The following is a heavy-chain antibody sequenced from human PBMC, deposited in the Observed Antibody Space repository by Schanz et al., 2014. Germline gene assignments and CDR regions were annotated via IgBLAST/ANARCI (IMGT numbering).Heavy chain of an antibody. J-gene: IGHJ4*02. CDR3: ARDRRNADLDY. Sequence: EVQLVESGGGLVQPGGSLRLSCAASGFSVGNKYMNWVRQAPGKGLEWVSAISGSGGSTYYADSVKGRFTISRDNSKNTLYLQMNSLRAEDTAVYYCARDRRNADLDYWGQGTLVTVSS. V-gene: IGHV3-23*04. CDR1: GFSVGNKY. CDR2: ISGSGGST. D-gene: IGHD1-1*01.